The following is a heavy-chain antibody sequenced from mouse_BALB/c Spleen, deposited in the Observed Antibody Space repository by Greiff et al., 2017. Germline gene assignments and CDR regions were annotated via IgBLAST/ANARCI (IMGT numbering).Heavy chain of an antibody. CDR3: ARRRRYDAMDY. CDR2: ISTYYGDA. Sequence: VQLQQSGAELVRPGVSVKISCKGSGYTFTDYAMHWVKQSHAKSLEWIGVISTYYGDASYNQKFKGKATMTVDKSSSTAYMQLSSLTSEDSAVYYCARRRRYDAMDYWGQGTSVTVSS. V-gene: IGHV1S137*01. CDR1: GYTFTDYA. J-gene: IGHJ4*01.